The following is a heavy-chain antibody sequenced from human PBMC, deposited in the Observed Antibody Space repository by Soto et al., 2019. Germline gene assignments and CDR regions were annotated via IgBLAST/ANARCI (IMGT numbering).Heavy chain of an antibody. CDR2: IVRLFGTA. CDR3: AISGNSRVYFDL. Sequence: QVQLVQSGAEVKKPGSSVKVSCKASGGTLNNFAVSWVRQAPGQGLEWMGGIVRLFGTANYAQKFQGRVTITSDESTRTAYMELRHLRSEDTAIYYCAISGNSRVYFDLWGRGTLVTVSS. J-gene: IGHJ2*01. CDR1: GGTLNNFA. V-gene: IGHV1-69*01. D-gene: IGHD1-26*01.